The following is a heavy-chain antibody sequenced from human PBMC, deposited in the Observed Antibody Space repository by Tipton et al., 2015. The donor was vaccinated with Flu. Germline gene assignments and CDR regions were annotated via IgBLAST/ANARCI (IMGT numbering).Heavy chain of an antibody. J-gene: IGHJ5*02. CDR3: ARACGSGSNRWFDP. D-gene: IGHD2-15*01. CDR1: GGSISTYY. V-gene: IGHV4-4*07. Sequence: GLVKPSETLSLTCTVSGGSISTYYWSWIRQPAGKGLEWIGRIYSGGNTNYNPSLKSRVSMSVDTSKNQFSLKLRSATAADTAVYYCARACGSGSNRWFDPWGQGALVTVSS. CDR2: IYSGGNT.